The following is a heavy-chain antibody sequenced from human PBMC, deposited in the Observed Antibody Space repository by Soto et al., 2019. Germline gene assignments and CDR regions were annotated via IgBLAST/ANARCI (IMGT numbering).Heavy chain of an antibody. V-gene: IGHV4-39*01. D-gene: IGHD4-17*01. J-gene: IGHJ4*02. CDR3: ARPTVTKGSYYFDY. CDR1: GVSISSTTYY. CDR2: IYYSGST. Sequence: QLQLQESGPGLVKPSETLSLTCTVSGVSISSTTYYWGWIRQPPGKGLEWIGTIYYSGSTYYSPSLKSRVTMSVDTSKNQFSLKLNSVTAADTAVYYCARPTVTKGSYYFDYWGQGTLVTVSS.